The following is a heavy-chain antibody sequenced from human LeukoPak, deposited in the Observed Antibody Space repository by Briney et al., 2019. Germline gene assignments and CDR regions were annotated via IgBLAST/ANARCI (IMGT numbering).Heavy chain of an antibody. CDR3: ARSRPHCSGGSCYSGWFDP. J-gene: IGHJ5*02. D-gene: IGHD2-15*01. CDR1: GGSISSSNW. V-gene: IGHV4-4*02. CDR2: IYHSGST. Sequence: SGTLSLTCAVSGGSISSSNWWSWVRQPPGKGLEWIGEIYHSGSTNYNPSLKSRVTISVDKSKNQFSLKLSSVTAADTAVYYCARSRPHCSGGSCYSGWFDPWSQGTLVTVSS.